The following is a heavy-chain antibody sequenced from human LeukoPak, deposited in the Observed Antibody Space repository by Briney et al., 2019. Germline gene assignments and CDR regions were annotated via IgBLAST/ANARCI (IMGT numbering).Heavy chain of an antibody. V-gene: IGHV1-8*01. J-gene: IGHJ5*02. CDR2: MNPNSGNT. CDR1: GSTFTSHD. D-gene: IGHD3-3*01. Sequence: GASVKVSCKASGSTFTSHDINWVRQATGQGLEWMGWMNPNSGNTGYAQKFQGRVTMTRNTSISTAYMELSSLRSEDTAVYYCARYMYYDFWSGYYFSNWFDPWGQGTLVTVSS. CDR3: ARYMYYDFWSGYYFSNWFDP.